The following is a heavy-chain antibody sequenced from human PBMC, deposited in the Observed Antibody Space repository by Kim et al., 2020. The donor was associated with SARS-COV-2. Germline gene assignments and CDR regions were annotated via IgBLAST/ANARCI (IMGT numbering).Heavy chain of an antibody. CDR2: INHSGST. CDR3: ARGGRVAVAGTGRNWFDP. CDR1: GGSFSGYY. J-gene: IGHJ5*02. Sequence: SETLSLTCAVYGGSFSGYYWSWIRQPPGKGLEWIGEINHSGSTNYNPSLKSRVTISVDTSKNQFSLKLSSVTAADTAVYYCARGGRVAVAGTGRNWFDP. D-gene: IGHD6-19*01. V-gene: IGHV4-34*01.